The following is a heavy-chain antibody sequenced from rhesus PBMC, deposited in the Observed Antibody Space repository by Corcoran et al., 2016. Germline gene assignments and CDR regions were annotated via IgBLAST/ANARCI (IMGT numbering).Heavy chain of an antibody. CDR3: AGALGGTTNRFDV. Sequence: QLQLQESGPGLVKPSETLSVTCAVSGGSISSSYWSWIRQAPGKGREGIGYIYGSGSITNYNPPLRSRVTLSGDTPKNQISLKLSSVTAADTAVYYCAGALGGTTNRFDVWGPGVLVTVSS. CDR1: GGSISSSY. J-gene: IGHJ5-1*01. V-gene: IGHV4-169*01. D-gene: IGHD6-37*01. CDR2: IYGSGSIT.